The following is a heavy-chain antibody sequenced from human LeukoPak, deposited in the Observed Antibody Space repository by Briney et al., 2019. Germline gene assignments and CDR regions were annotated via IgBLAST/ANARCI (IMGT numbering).Heavy chain of an antibody. CDR1: GGSISSGAYY. CDR3: ARGPLSNGQYAFDI. D-gene: IGHD2-8*01. Sequence: PSETLSLTCTVSGGSISSGAYYWTWIRQHPEKGLDWIAYIYKTGTSSYNPSLMSRVNMSVDTSKNQFSLNLSSVTAADTAVYYCARGPLSNGQYAFDIWGQGTMVTVSS. CDR2: IYKTGTS. V-gene: IGHV4-31*03. J-gene: IGHJ3*02.